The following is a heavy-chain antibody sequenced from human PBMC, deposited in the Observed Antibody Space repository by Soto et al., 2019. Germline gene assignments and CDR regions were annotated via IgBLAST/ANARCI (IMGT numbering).Heavy chain of an antibody. CDR2: ISYDGSNK. V-gene: IGHV3-30-3*01. Sequence: GGCLGIGIAACGFSVSSSAMDGARKAPGKGLEWVAVISYDGSNKYYADSVKGRFTISRDNSKNTLYLQMNSLRAEDTAVYYCARDFDQIAVAGTGWFDPWSQGTLVTVSS. D-gene: IGHD6-19*01. CDR3: ARDFDQIAVAGTGWFDP. CDR1: GFSVSSSA. J-gene: IGHJ5*02.